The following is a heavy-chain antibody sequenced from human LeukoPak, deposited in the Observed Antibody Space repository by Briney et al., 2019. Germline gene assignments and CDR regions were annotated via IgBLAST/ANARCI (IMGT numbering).Heavy chain of an antibody. Sequence: SETLSLTCTVSGGSIGSGDYYWSWIRRPPGKGLEWIGYIYYSGSTYYNPSLKSRVTISVDTSKNQFSLKLSSVTAADTAVYYCARRASCYYDSSGYYFREVWGQGTLVTVSS. CDR2: IYYSGST. CDR1: GGSIGSGDYY. CDR3: ARRASCYYDSSGYYFREV. J-gene: IGHJ4*02. D-gene: IGHD3-22*01. V-gene: IGHV4-30-4*01.